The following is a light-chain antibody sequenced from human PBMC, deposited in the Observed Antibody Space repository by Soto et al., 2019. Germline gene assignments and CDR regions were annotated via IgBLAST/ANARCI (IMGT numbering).Light chain of an antibody. J-gene: IGKJ1*01. CDR1: QSPLHSNGYNY. Sequence: DIVMTQSPLSLPVTPGEPASISCRSSQSPLHSNGYNYLDWYLQKPGQSPQLLIYLGSHRASGVPARVVGGGFGADFTVTISRVEAEDVGVDYGMQALQTPWAFGLGTEVESK. CDR3: MQALQTPWA. CDR2: LGS. V-gene: IGKV2-28*01.